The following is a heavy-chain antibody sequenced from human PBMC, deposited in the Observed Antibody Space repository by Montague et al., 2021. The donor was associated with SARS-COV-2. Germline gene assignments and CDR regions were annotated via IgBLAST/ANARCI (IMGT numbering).Heavy chain of an antibody. V-gene: IGHV3-7*01. CDR3: AKDYISGSYSYFYGMDV. Sequence: KYYADSVKGRFTISRDNAQNSLSLQLNSLRAEDTAVYYCAKDYISGSYSYFYGMDVWGQVTTVAVSS. CDR2: K. D-gene: IGHD6-19*01. J-gene: IGHJ6*02.